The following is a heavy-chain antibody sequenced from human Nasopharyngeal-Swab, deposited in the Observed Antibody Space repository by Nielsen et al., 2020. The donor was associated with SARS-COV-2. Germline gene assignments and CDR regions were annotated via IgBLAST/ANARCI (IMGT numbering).Heavy chain of an antibody. CDR2: ISSSSSYI. J-gene: IGHJ3*02. Sequence: GESLKISCAASGFTFSSYSMNWVRQAPGKGLEWVSSISSSSSYIYYADSVKGRFTISRDNAKNSLYLQMNSLRAKDTAVYYCARGKAFDIWGQGTMVTVSS. V-gene: IGHV3-21*01. CDR3: ARGKAFDI. CDR1: GFTFSSYS.